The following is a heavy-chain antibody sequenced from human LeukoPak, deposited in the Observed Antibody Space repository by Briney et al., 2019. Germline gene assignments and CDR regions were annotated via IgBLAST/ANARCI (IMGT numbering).Heavy chain of an antibody. CDR2: IYYSGST. D-gene: IGHD3-9*01. J-gene: IGHJ4*02. CDR3: ARLMAKLRYFDWLFSDY. V-gene: IGHV4-39*01. Sequence: PSETLSLTCAVYGGSFSGYYWGWIRQPPGKGLEWIGSIYYSGSTYYNPSLKSRVTISVDTSKNQFSLKLSSVTAADTAVYYCARLMAKLRYFDWLFSDYWGQGTLVTVSS. CDR1: GGSFSGYY.